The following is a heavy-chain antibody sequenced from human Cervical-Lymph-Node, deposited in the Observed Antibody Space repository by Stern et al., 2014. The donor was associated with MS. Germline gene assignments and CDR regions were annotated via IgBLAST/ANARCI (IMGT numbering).Heavy chain of an antibody. CDR2: IYWDDDK. D-gene: IGHD5-24*01. J-gene: IGHJ5*02. Sequence: QVTLKESGPTLVKPTQTLTLTCTFSGFSLSRSEVGVGWIRQPPGKALEWLALIYWDDDKRYSPSLKSRLTITQDTSKNQVVLTMTDMDAADTATYYCAHARDEIIYQWFDPWGQGTLVTVSA. CDR1: GFSLSRSEVG. CDR3: AHARDEIIYQWFDP. V-gene: IGHV2-5*02.